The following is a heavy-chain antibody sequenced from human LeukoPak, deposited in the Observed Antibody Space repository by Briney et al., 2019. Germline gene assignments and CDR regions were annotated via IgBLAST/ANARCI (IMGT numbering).Heavy chain of an antibody. CDR1: GFTFSSYG. J-gene: IGHJ6*04. CDR3: ARVSYCSSTSCYGMDV. Sequence: GGSLRLSCAASGFTFSSYGMHWVRQAPGKGLEWVAVISYDGSNKYYADSVKGRFTISRDNSKNTLYLQTNSLRAEDTAVYYCARVSYCSSTSCYGMDVWGKGTTVTVSS. D-gene: IGHD2-2*01. V-gene: IGHV3-30*03. CDR2: ISYDGSNK.